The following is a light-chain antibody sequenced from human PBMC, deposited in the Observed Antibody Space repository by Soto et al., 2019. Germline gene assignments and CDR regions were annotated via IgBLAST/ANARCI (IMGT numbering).Light chain of an antibody. V-gene: IGKV3-15*01. CDR1: QRISSE. Sequence: EIVMTQSPATLSVSPGESATLSCRASQRISSELAWYQQKPGQPPRLLIYGASTSATGVPARFTGSGCGSDFTLTISGLQSEDFAVYYCQQGHNWPLTFGQGTRLEI. J-gene: IGKJ2*01. CDR2: GAS. CDR3: QQGHNWPLT.